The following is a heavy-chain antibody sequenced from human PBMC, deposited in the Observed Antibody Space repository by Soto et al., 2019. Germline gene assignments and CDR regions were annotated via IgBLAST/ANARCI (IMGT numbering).Heavy chain of an antibody. D-gene: IGHD5-12*01. V-gene: IGHV1-24*01. J-gene: IGHJ5*02. CDR2: FDPEDGET. Sequence: ASVKVSCKVSGYTLTGLSMHGVLQSPLKGLEWMGGFDPEDGETIYAQKFQGRVTMTEDTSTDTAYMELSSLRSEDTAVYYCATAPYSGYDRPSGNWFDPWGQGTLVTVSS. CDR1: GYTLTGLS. CDR3: ATAPYSGYDRPSGNWFDP.